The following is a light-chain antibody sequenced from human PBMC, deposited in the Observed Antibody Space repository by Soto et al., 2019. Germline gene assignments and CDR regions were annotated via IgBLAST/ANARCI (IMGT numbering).Light chain of an antibody. J-gene: IGKJ2*01. CDR1: QNILYSSNNKNY. CDR3: QQYSGTPYT. V-gene: IGKV4-1*01. CDR2: WAS. Sequence: DIVMTQSPDSLAVSLGERATINCKSSQNILYSSNNKNYLAWYQQKPGQPPKLLFYWASTRESGVPDRFSGRGSGTDFTLTISSLQAEDVAVYYCQQYSGTPYTFCQGTKLEIK.